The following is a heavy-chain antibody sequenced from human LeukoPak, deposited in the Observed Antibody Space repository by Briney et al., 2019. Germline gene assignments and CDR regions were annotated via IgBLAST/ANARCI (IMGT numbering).Heavy chain of an antibody. D-gene: IGHD6-13*01. Sequence: ASVRVACKTSGYTLTSYGITWVRQAPGQGLEWMGWISGYNVHTDYAQNLQGRVTMTIDTSTSTAYMELTRLRSDDTAVYYCARKIAGAWFDPWGQGTLVTVSS. CDR1: GYTLTSYG. J-gene: IGHJ5*02. V-gene: IGHV1-18*01. CDR3: ARKIAGAWFDP. CDR2: ISGYNVHT.